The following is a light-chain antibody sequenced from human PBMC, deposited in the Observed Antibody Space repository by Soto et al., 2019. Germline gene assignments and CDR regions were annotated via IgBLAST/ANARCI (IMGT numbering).Light chain of an antibody. CDR3: QQLSNWPRT. CDR1: QSVSSN. CDR2: GAS. J-gene: IGKJ4*02. Sequence: EIVMTQSPATLSVSPGERATLSCRASQSVSSNLAWYQQKPGQAPRLLIYGASTRATDIPARFSGSGSGTDFTLTISSLEPEDFAVYYCQQLSNWPRTFGLGTKVEIK. V-gene: IGKV3-15*01.